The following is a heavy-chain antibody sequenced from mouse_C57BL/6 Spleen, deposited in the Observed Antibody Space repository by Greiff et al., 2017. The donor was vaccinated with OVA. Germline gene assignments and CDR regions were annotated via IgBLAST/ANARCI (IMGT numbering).Heavy chain of an antibody. CDR3: ASSGDGYYFDY. J-gene: IGHJ2*01. CDR1: GYSITSGSY. V-gene: IGHV3-6*01. D-gene: IGHD2-3*01. CDR2: ISYDGSN. Sequence: EVQRVESGPGLVKPSQSLSLTCSVTGYSITSGSYWNWIRQFPGNKLEWMCYISYDGSNNYNPSLKNRISITRDTSKNQFFLKLNSVTTEDTATYYCASSGDGYYFDYWGQGTTLTVSS.